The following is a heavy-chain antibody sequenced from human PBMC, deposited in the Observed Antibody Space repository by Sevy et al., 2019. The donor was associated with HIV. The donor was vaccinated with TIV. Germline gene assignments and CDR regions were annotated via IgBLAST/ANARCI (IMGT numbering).Heavy chain of an antibody. V-gene: IGHV3-7*03. CDR1: GFTFSDYW. CDR3: AKMGTSGVY. CDR2: IKQDGSVK. J-gene: IGHJ4*02. D-gene: IGHD7-27*01. Sequence: GGSLRLSCEASGFTFSDYWMNWVRQAPGKGLEWVANIKQDGSVKSYVDSVKGRFIISRDNAKNSLYLQMHSLRAEDTAIYYLAKMGTSGVYWGQGTLVTVSS.